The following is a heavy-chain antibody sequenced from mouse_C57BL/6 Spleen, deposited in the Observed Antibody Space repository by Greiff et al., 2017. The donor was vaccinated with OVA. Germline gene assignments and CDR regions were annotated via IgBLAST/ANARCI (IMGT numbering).Heavy chain of an antibody. V-gene: IGHV5-9-1*02. CDR3: TRDGYGYDGFAY. J-gene: IGHJ3*01. D-gene: IGHD2-2*01. CDR2: ISSGCDYI. Sequence: EVKLVESGEGLVKPGGSLKLSCAASGFTFSSYAMSWVRQTPEKRLAWVAYISSGCDYIYYADTVKGRFTISRDNARNTLYLQMSSLKSEDTAMYYCTRDGYGYDGFAYWGQGTLVTVSA. CDR1: GFTFSSYA.